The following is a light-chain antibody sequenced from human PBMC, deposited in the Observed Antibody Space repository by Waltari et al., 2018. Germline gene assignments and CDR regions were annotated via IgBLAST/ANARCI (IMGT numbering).Light chain of an antibody. Sequence: EVVLTQSPATLSLSPGDRATLSCRASQNVINFLAWYQQNPGRAPRLLIYDASQRATGIPARFSGSGSGTDFTLTISSLEPEDFAVYYCQQHRNWPITFGQGTRLDIQ. CDR3: QQHRNWPIT. CDR1: QNVINF. CDR2: DAS. V-gene: IGKV3-11*01. J-gene: IGKJ5*01.